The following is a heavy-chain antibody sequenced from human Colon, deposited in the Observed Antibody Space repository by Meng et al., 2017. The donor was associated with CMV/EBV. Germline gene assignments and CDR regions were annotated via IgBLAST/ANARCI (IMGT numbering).Heavy chain of an antibody. Sequence: GESLKISCAASGFTFSSYAMTWVRQAPGKGLEWVAGVSGRGGTTNYADSVKGRFIISRDNAKNLLSLQMDSLTAGDTAVYYCAREPSHAAFDLWGQGTMVTVSS. J-gene: IGHJ3*01. CDR1: GFTFSSYA. CDR2: VSGRGGTT. CDR3: AREPSHAAFDL. V-gene: IGHV3-23*01.